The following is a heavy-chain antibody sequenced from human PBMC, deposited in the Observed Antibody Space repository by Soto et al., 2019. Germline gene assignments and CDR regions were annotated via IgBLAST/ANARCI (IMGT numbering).Heavy chain of an antibody. Sequence: EVQLLESGGGLVQPGGSLRLSCAASGFTFSSYAMCWVRQAPGKGLEWVSAISGSGGSTYYADSVKGRFTISRDNVHNTLYLQMNSLRAEDTAVYYCAKVPASDYGDYVAAFDICGQGTMVTVSS. CDR1: GFTFSSYA. CDR2: ISGSGGST. D-gene: IGHD4-17*01. J-gene: IGHJ3*02. V-gene: IGHV3-23*01. CDR3: AKVPASDYGDYVAAFDI.